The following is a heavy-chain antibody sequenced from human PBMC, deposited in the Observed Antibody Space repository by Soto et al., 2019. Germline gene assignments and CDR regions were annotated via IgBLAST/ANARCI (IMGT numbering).Heavy chain of an antibody. J-gene: IGHJ5*02. V-gene: IGHV1-3*01. CDR1: GYTFTSYA. D-gene: IGHD1-1*01. CDR2: INAGNGNT. Sequence: ASVKVSCKASGYTFTSYAMHWVRQAPGQRLEWMGWINAGNGNTKYSQKFQGRVTITRDTSASTAYMELSSLRSEDTAVYYCARDKFSWNPDQQNWFDPWGQGTLVTVSS. CDR3: ARDKFSWNPDQQNWFDP.